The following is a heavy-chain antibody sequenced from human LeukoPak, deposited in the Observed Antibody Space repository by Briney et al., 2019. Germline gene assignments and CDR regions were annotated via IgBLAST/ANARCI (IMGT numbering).Heavy chain of an antibody. CDR2: IYTSGST. CDR1: GGSISSYY. Sequence: PSETLSLTCTVSGGSISSYYWSWIRQPPGKGLEWIGYIYTSGSTNYNPSLKSRVTISVDTSKNQLSLKLSSVTAADTAVYYCARHKPRAVVAREVNAFGIWGQGTMVTVSS. V-gene: IGHV4-4*09. D-gene: IGHD5-12*01. J-gene: IGHJ3*02. CDR3: ARHKPRAVVAREVNAFGI.